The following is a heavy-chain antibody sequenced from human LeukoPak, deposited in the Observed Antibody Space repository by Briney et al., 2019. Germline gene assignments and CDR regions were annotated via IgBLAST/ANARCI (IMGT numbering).Heavy chain of an antibody. CDR3: ARDLPTYIVVVPAAGMDV. J-gene: IGHJ6*04. D-gene: IGHD2-2*01. CDR2: ISSSSSYI. Sequence: GGSLRLSCAASGFTFSSYSMNWVRQAPGKGLEWVSSISSSSSYIYYADSVKGRFTISRDNAKNSLCLQMNSLRAEDTAVYYCARDLPTYIVVVPAAGMDVWGKGTTVTISS. CDR1: GFTFSSYS. V-gene: IGHV3-21*01.